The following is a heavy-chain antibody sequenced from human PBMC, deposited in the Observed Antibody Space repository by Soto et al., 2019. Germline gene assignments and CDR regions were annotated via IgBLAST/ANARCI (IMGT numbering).Heavy chain of an antibody. CDR1: AYSSSGGHYY. Sequence: SDTLSLTSPVSAYSSSGGHYYWRWLRQPPGKGLEWIGYIYYSWSTYYNPSLKSRLTISVDTSKNQFSLQLTSVAAADTAVYYCASDPPTAGGDWPYYFDSGGKEAPVSV. J-gene: IGHJ4*02. CDR3: ASDPPTAGGDWPYYFDS. V-gene: IGHV4-30-4*01. D-gene: IGHD3-9*01. CDR2: IYYSWST.